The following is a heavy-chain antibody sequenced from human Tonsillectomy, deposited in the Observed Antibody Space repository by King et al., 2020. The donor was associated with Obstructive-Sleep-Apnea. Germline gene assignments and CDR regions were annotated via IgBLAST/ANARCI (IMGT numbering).Heavy chain of an antibody. D-gene: IGHD4-17*01. CDR3: ARGTTLDF. V-gene: IGHV3-7*03. CDR1: GFTFCGYL. Sequence: VQLVESGGGLGQSGGSLRLSCAASGFTFCGYLMCLVRPAPGEGVGWGAKIIQDGIGKNSLGSVKGPFTISRDNAENSLFLQMNSLRDEETAVYFCARGTTLDFWGQGTMVTVSS. J-gene: IGHJ3*01. CDR2: IIQDGIGK.